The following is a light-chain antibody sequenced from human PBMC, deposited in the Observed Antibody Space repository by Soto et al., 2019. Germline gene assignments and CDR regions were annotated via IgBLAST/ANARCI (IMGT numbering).Light chain of an antibody. CDR1: SSDVGGYNY. Sequence: QSALTQPASVSGSPGQSITISCTGTSSDVGGYNYVSWYQQHPGKAPKLMIYEVNNRPSGVSNRFSGSKSGNTAYLTISGLQVEDEAEYFSFSFTTTSTHVFGTGTKVTVL. CDR3: FSFTTTSTHV. CDR2: EVN. J-gene: IGLJ1*01. V-gene: IGLV2-14*01.